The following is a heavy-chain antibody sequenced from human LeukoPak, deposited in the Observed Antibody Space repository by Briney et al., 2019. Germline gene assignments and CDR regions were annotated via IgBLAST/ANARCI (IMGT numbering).Heavy chain of an antibody. V-gene: IGHV4-59*01. D-gene: IGHD1-20*01. J-gene: IGHJ4*02. CDR2: IYYSGST. Sequence: SETLSLTYTVSGGSISSYYWSWIRQPPGKGLEWIGYIYYSGSTNYNPSLKSRITISVDTSKNQFSLKLSSVTAADTAGYYCARGRNWNDSYFDYWGQGTLVTVSS. CDR1: GGSISSYY. CDR3: ARGRNWNDSYFDY.